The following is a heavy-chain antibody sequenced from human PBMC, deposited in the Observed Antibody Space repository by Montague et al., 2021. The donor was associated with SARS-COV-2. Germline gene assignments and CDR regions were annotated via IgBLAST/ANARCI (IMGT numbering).Heavy chain of an antibody. CDR2: IDWDDDK. V-gene: IGHV2-70*01. CDR3: ARIWGATGGDAFDI. Sequence: PALVKPTQTLTLTCTFSGFSLSTSGMCVSWIRQPPGTALEWLALIDWDDDKYYSTSLKTRLTISKDTSKNQVVLTMTNMDPVDTATYYCARIWGATGGDAFDIWGQGTMVTVSS. J-gene: IGHJ3*02. D-gene: IGHD1-26*01. CDR1: GFSLSTSGMC.